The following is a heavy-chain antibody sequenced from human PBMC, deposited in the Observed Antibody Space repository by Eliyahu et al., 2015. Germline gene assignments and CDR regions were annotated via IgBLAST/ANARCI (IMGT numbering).Heavy chain of an antibody. CDR3: AREPRTGTTIYYYYYMDV. V-gene: IGHV3-21*01. CDR1: GFXFSSYX. CDR2: ISSSSSYI. D-gene: IGHD1-1*01. J-gene: IGHJ6*03. Sequence: EVQLVESGGGLVKPGGSLRLSCAASGFXFSSYXMNWVRQAPGKGLXWVSSISSSSSYIYYXXSVKGRFTISRXNAKNSLYLQMNSLRAEDTAVYYCAREPRTGTTIYYYYYMDVWGKGTTVTVSS.